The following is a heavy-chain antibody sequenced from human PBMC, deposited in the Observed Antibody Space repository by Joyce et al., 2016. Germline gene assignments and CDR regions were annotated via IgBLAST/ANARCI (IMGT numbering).Heavy chain of an antibody. Sequence: QVQLQESGPGLVKPSETMSLTCTVSGGSIRHYYWTWIRLPPGKGLEWIGSFYYSGSTNYNPSLKSRVAISADPSKNQFSLNLNSVTTADTAVYFCARGYDFWSTYDQPDSYIWFDPWGQGTLVTVSS. D-gene: IGHD3-3*01. CDR3: ARGYDFWSTYDQPDSYIWFDP. J-gene: IGHJ5*02. V-gene: IGHV4-59*01. CDR1: GGSIRHYY. CDR2: FYYSGST.